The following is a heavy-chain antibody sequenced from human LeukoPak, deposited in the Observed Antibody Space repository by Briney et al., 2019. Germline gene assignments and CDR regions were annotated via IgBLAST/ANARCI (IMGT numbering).Heavy chain of an antibody. V-gene: IGHV1-46*01. CDR3: ARLSLRGDWVPSLDY. Sequence: ASVKVSCKAFGYTFTSNYMHWVRQAPGQGPEWMGVISPSGGSTTYAQKFQGRVTLTRDTSISTAYMELSRLRSDDTAVYYCARLSLRGDWVPSLDYWGQGTLVTVSP. CDR1: GYTFTSNY. CDR2: ISPSGGST. J-gene: IGHJ4*02. D-gene: IGHD3-16*01.